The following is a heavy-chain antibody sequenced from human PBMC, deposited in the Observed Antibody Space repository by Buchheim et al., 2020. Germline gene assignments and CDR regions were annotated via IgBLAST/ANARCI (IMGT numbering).Heavy chain of an antibody. Sequence: QVQLQESGPGLVKPSETLSLTCTVSGGSVSSGSYYWSWIRQPPGKGLEWIGYIYYSGSTNYNPSLKSRVTISVDTSKNQFSLKLSSVTAADTAVYYCARGHYDILTGYYYFDYWGQGTL. CDR2: IYYSGST. D-gene: IGHD3-9*01. CDR3: ARGHYDILTGYYYFDY. CDR1: GGSVSSGSYY. J-gene: IGHJ4*02. V-gene: IGHV4-61*01.